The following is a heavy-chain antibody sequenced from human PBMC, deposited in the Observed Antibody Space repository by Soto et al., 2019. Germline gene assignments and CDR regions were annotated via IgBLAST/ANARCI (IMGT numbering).Heavy chain of an antibody. CDR1: GGTFSSYA. CDR2: IIPIFGTA. D-gene: IGHD3-3*01. Sequence: SVKVSCKASGGTFSSYAISWVRQAPGQGLEWMGGIIPIFGTANYAQKFQGRVTITADESTSTAYMELSGLRSEDTAVYYCARGYYDFWSGYYYYYYGMDVWGQGTTVTVSS. J-gene: IGHJ6*02. V-gene: IGHV1-69*13. CDR3: ARGYYDFWSGYYYYYYGMDV.